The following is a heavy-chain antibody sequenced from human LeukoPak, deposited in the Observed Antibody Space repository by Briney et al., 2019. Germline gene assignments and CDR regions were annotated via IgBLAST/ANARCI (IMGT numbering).Heavy chain of an antibody. D-gene: IGHD2-21*02. CDR2: INHMGST. V-gene: IGHV4-34*01. CDR3: ARGQAGPRTAL. Sequence: PSETLSLTCAVYGGSFSTYYLTWIRQPPGKGLEWIGEINHMGSTSSSPSLGSRVTISIDASKKYFSLKLTSVTAADTGLYYCARGQAGPRTALWGQGTLVTVSS. CDR1: GGSFSTYY. J-gene: IGHJ4*02.